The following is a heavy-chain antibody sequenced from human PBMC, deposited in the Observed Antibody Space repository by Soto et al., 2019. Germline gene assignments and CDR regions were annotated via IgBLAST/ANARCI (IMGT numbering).Heavy chain of an antibody. CDR3: TKKAGGPFPFDH. V-gene: IGHV1-2*02. J-gene: IGHJ5*02. Sequence: GASVKVSCKASGYSFIDYYIHWVRQAPGQGLEWMGWISPRSGGTNYAQKFQGRVTITSDTSIATAYMELTSLTSDDTAVYFCTKKAGGPFPFDHWGQGTRVTVSS. D-gene: IGHD3-10*01. CDR2: ISPRSGGT. CDR1: GYSFIDYY.